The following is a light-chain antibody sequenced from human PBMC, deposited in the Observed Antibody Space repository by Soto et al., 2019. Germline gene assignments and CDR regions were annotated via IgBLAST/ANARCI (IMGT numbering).Light chain of an antibody. V-gene: IGKV1-5*01. CDR2: SVS. Sequence: IEMTQYPSTVSASVGARVTITCRASQRVSNWLAWYQQKPGKAPKLLISSVSTLESGVPSRFSGSGSGTEFTPAISSLQPEYLGTYYCQQYNSYWSFGPGTKVEI. CDR3: QQYNSYWS. CDR1: QRVSNW. J-gene: IGKJ3*01.